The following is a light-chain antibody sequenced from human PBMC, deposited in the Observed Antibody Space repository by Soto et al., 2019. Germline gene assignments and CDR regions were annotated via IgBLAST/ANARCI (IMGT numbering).Light chain of an antibody. J-gene: IGKJ1*01. V-gene: IGKV4-1*01. CDR3: QPYYSTLTWT. CDR2: WAS. Sequence: DIVMTQSADSLAVSLGERATINCKSSQSVLYSCNNKNYLAWYQQKPGEPPKLLIYWASTRESGVPDRFSGSGSGTDFTLTISSLQAEDVAVYYCQPYYSTLTWTFGQGTKVEIK. CDR1: QSVLYSCNNKNY.